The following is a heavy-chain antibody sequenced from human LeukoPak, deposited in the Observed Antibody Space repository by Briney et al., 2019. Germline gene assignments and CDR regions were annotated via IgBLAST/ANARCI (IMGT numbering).Heavy chain of an antibody. J-gene: IGHJ4*02. CDR2: IYHSGST. CDR1: GYSISSGYY. Sequence: PSETLSLTCTVSGYSISSGYYWGWIRQPPGKGLEWIGSIYHSGSTYYNPSLKSRVTISVDTSKNQFSLKLSSVTAADTAVYYCARITWELLVYWGQGTLVTVSS. D-gene: IGHD1-26*01. V-gene: IGHV4-38-2*02. CDR3: ARITWELLVY.